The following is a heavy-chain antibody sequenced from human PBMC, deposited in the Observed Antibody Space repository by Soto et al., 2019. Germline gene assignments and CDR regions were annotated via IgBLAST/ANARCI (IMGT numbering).Heavy chain of an antibody. V-gene: IGHV4-39*01. Sequence: QLQLQESGPGLVKPSETLSLTCTVSGGSISSSSYYWGWIRQPPGKGLEWIGSIYYSGSTYYNPSLKSRVTISVDTSKNQFSLKLSSVTAADTAVYYCARRNSGSYDPRGAFDIWGQGTMVTVSS. CDR1: GGSISSSSYY. J-gene: IGHJ3*02. CDR3: ARRNSGSYDPRGAFDI. CDR2: IYYSGST. D-gene: IGHD1-26*01.